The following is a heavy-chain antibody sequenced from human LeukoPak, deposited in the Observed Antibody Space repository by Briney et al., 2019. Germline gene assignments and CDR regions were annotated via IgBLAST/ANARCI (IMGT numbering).Heavy chain of an antibody. CDR1: GGFFGGYY. V-gene: IGHV4-34*01. CDR3: ARSLLWPTGASES. J-gene: IGHJ3*02. CDR2: INHSGWT. Sequence: PSETLSLTCAVYGGFFGGYYWTWIRQSPGKGLEWIGEINHSGWTNCNPSLESRVTISLDASRTQFSLKMNSLTAADTAVYFCARSLLWPTGASESWGQGTTVTVSS. D-gene: IGHD2-8*02.